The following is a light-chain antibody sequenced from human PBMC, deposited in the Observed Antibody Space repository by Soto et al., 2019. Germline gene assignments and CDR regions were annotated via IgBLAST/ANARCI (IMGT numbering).Light chain of an antibody. CDR1: QTVLYNSKNY. CDR3: QQYHSTPLT. V-gene: IGKV4-1*01. Sequence: DIVTTQFPASLAVSLGERATITCKSSQTVLYNSKNYLAWYQQRPGQSPRLLVSWASTRGSGVPDRFSGSGSGTDFTLTISSLQPEDVAVYYCQQYHSTPLTFGGGTKVEIK. CDR2: WAS. J-gene: IGKJ4*01.